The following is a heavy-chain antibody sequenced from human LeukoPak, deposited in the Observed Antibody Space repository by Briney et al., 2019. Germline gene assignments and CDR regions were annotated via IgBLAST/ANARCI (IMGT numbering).Heavy chain of an antibody. CDR1: GGSITSSSYY. D-gene: IGHD4-17*01. Sequence: SETLSLTCSVSGGSITSSSYYWGWIRQPPEKGLEWIGSRYHTGSTHYNPSLKSRVTMSLDTSKNQFSLKLSSVTAADTAVYYCARGESTVTLDYWGQGTLVTVSS. CDR3: ARGESTVTLDY. J-gene: IGHJ4*02. V-gene: IGHV4-39*07. CDR2: RYHTGST.